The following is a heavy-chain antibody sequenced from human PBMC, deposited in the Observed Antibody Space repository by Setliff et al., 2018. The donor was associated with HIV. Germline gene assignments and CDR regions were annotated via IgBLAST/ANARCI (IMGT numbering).Heavy chain of an antibody. CDR1: GGSISSGSYY. CDR3: AGGWELLPYWALNV. D-gene: IGHD2-15*01. V-gene: IGHV4-61*09. Sequence: SETLSLTCTVSGGSISSGSYYWTWIWQPAGKGLEWIGHIYTSGTTDYNPSLKSRVTISLDTSKNQFSLKLSSVTAADSAIYYCAGGWELLPYWALNVWGKGTTVTVSS. CDR2: IYTSGTT. J-gene: IGHJ6*04.